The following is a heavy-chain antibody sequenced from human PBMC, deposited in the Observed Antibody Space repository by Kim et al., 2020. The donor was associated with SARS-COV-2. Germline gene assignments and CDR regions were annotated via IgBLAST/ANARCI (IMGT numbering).Heavy chain of an antibody. D-gene: IGHD3-22*01. CDR2: IKQDGSEK. V-gene: IGHV3-7*01. CDR3: ARDLWYYYDSSGYYGD. J-gene: IGHJ4*02. CDR1: GFTFSSYW. Sequence: GGSLRLSCAASGFTFSSYWMSWVRQAPGKGLEWVANIKQDGSEKYYVDSVKGRFTISRDNAKNSLYLQMNSLRAEDTAVYYCARDLWYYYDSSGYYGDWGQGTLVTVSS.